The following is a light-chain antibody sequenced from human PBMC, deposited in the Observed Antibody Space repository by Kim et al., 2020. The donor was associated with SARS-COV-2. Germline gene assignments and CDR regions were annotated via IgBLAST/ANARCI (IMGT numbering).Light chain of an antibody. V-gene: IGKV1-5*03. Sequence: AMVGGRVNNTCRASQSIVVWLAWYQQKPGKAPKLVIYKASSLESGVPSRFSGSGSGTEFTLTISSLHPDDLGTYFCQQYSNYPLTFGGGTKVDIK. J-gene: IGKJ4*01. CDR3: QQYSNYPLT. CDR2: KAS. CDR1: QSIVVW.